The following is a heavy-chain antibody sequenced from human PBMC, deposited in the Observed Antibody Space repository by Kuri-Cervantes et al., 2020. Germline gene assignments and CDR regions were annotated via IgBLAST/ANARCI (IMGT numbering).Heavy chain of an antibody. D-gene: IGHD1-26*01. J-gene: IGHJ4*02. Sequence: ESLKISCAVSGYSISSGYYWGWIRQPPGKGLEWIGNIYHTGNTYYNPSLKSRVTISIDTSKNQFSLRLTSVTAADTAFYYCARVVVGPTATWNYFDYWGQGTLVTVSS. CDR1: GYSISSGYY. CDR2: IYHTGNT. CDR3: ARVVVGPTATWNYFDY. V-gene: IGHV4-38-2*01.